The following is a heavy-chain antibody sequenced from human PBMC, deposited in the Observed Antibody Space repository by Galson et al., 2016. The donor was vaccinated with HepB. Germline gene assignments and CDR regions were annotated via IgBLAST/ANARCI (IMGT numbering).Heavy chain of an antibody. CDR2: ITAGGGTT. CDR3: GKHGGFDY. Sequence: SLRLSCAASGFSFSTSGMSWVRQTPGRGLEWVSGITAGGGTTHYADSVKGRFTISRDNSNNTLYLYMNSLRAGDTAVYYCGKHGGFDYCGQGALVTVSS. CDR1: GFSFSTSG. V-gene: IGHV3-23*01. D-gene: IGHD3-16*01. J-gene: IGHJ4*02.